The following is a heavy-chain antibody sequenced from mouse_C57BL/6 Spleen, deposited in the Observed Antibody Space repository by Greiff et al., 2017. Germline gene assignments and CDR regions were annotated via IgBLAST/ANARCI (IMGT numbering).Heavy chain of an antibody. D-gene: IGHD2-5*01. J-gene: IGHJ3*01. CDR2: IHPNSGST. V-gene: IGHV1-64*01. Sequence: VQLQQPGAELVKPGASVKLSCKASGYTFTSYWMHWVKQRPGQGLEWIGMIHPNSGSTNYNEKFKSKATLTVDKSSSTAYMQLSSLTSEDSAVYYCARSNYVEGFAYWGQGTLVTVSA. CDR1: GYTFTSYW. CDR3: ARSNYVEGFAY.